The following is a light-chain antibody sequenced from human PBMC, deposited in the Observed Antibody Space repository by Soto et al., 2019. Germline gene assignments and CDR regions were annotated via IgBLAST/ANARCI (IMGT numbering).Light chain of an antibody. V-gene: IGKV3-20*01. CDR1: QSVSSSY. J-gene: IGKJ1*01. CDR3: QQYGNSPQT. Sequence: PGETVTLSCRASQSVSSSYLAWYQQKPGQAPRLLIYGASSRATGIPNRFSGSGSGTDFTLTISRLEPEDFAVYYCQQYGNSPQTFGQGTKVDIK. CDR2: GAS.